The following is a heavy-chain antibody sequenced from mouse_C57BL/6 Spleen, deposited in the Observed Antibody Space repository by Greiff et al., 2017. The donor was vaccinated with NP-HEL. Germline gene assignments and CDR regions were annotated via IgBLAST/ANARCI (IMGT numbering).Heavy chain of an antibody. J-gene: IGHJ2*01. D-gene: IGHD1-1*01. Sequence: QVQLQQPGAELVMPGASVKLSCKASGYTFTSYWMHWVKQRPGQGLEWIGEIDPSDSYTNYNQKFKGKSTLTVDKSSSTAYMQLSSLTSEDSAVYFCARGYGSSGSYFDYWGQGTTLTVSS. CDR1: GYTFTSYW. CDR3: ARGYGSSGSYFDY. CDR2: IDPSDSYT. V-gene: IGHV1-69*01.